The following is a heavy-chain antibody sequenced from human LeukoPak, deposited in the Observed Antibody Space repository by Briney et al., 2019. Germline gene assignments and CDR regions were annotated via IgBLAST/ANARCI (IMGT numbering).Heavy chain of an antibody. J-gene: IGHJ3*01. CDR3: ARACSRATCYGAFDL. CDR1: GGSISSADYN. D-gene: IGHD2-2*01. V-gene: IGHV4-30-4*08. CDR2: INYSGST. Sequence: SSQTLSLTCTVSGGSISSADYNWSWIRQPPGKGLEWIGYINYSGSTYYNPSLNSRVTISVDTSKNQFSLKLSSVTAADTAEDYCARACSRATCYGAFDLWGQGTMVSVS.